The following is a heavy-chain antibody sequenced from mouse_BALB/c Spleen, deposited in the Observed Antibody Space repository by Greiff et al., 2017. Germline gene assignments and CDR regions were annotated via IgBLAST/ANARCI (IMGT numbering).Heavy chain of an antibody. J-gene: IGHJ2*01. D-gene: IGHD2-1*01. CDR3: ARERDGNPFDY. CDR1: GYSITSDYA. CDR2: ISYSGST. V-gene: IGHV3-2*02. Sequence: DVQLQESGPGLVKPSQSLSLTCTVTGYSITSDYAWNWIRQFPGNKLEWMGYISYSGSTSYNPSLKSRISITRDTSKNQFFLQLNSVTTEDTATYYCARERDGNPFDYWGQGTTLTVSS.